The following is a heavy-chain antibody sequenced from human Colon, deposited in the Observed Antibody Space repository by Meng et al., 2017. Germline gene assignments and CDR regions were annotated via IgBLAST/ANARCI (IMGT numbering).Heavy chain of an antibody. D-gene: IGHD3-22*01. Sequence: QVLRVRSWAEVEKPCVAVTVSCKAYEYTFTDYYMHWVRQATGQGLEWMGRIKLNSGATNYAQKFQGRVTITTDTSISTAYMDLSRLRSDDTAVYYCARRSYYYDSSGYYYLGHWGQGTLVTVSS. J-gene: IGHJ4*02. CDR1: EYTFTDYY. V-gene: IGHV1-2*06. CDR2: IKLNSGAT. CDR3: ARRSYYYDSSGYYYLGH.